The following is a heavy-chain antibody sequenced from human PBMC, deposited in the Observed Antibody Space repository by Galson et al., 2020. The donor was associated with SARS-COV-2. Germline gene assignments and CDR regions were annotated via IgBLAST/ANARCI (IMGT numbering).Heavy chain of an antibody. V-gene: IGHV2-5*02. CDR2: IYWDDDK. D-gene: IGHD6-13*01. J-gene: IGHJ4*01. Sequence: KMSGPTLVKPTQTLTLTCTFSGFSLSTSGVGVGWIRQPPGKALEWLALIYWDDDKRDSPSLKSRLTITKDTSKNQVVLTMTNMDPVDTATYYSAHRSSGYYYFDFWGQGTLVTVSS. CDR1: GFSLSTSGVG. CDR3: AHRSSGYYYFDF.